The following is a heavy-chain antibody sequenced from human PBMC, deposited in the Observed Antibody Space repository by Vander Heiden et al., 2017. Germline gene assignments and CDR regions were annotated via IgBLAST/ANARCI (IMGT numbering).Heavy chain of an antibody. CDR2: TYYRSKWYN. Sequence: QVQLQQSGPGLVKPSQTPSLTCAISVDIVSSNSTAWNWIRQSPSRGLEWLGRTYYRSKWYNDYAVSVKSRITINPDTSKNQFSLQLNSVTPEDTAMYYCARDLRIRYSSSSPPFYYFDYWGQGTLVTVSS. D-gene: IGHD6-6*01. CDR3: ARDLRIRYSSSSPPFYYFDY. CDR1: VDIVSSNSTA. V-gene: IGHV6-1*01. J-gene: IGHJ4*02.